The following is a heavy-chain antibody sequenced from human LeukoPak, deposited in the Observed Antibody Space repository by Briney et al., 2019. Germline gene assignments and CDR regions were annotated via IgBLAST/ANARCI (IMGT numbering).Heavy chain of an antibody. J-gene: IGHJ3*02. CDR1: GGSISSDIYY. Sequence: PSETLSLTCTVSGGSISSDIYYWSWIRQPARKGLEWIGRIYFSGSTNSNPSLKSRVTISVDTSKKQFSLKLSSVTAADTAFYYCARYIVSYPHDAFDIWGQGTMVTVSS. D-gene: IGHD1-26*01. CDR3: ARYIVSYPHDAFDI. CDR2: IYFSGST. V-gene: IGHV4-61*10.